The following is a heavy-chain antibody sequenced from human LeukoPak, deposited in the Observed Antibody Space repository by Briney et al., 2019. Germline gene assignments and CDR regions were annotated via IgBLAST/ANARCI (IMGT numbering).Heavy chain of an antibody. CDR2: MNPNSGNT. J-gene: IGHJ4*02. Sequence: GASVKVSCKASGYTFTGYYMHWVRQAPGQGLEWMGWMNPNSGNTGYAQKFQGRVTMTRNTSISTAYMELSSLRSEDTVVYYCARAGGYCGRISCPYYFDYWGQGSLVAVSS. D-gene: IGHD2-15*01. V-gene: IGHV1-8*02. CDR1: GYTFTGYY. CDR3: ARAGGYCGRISCPYYFDY.